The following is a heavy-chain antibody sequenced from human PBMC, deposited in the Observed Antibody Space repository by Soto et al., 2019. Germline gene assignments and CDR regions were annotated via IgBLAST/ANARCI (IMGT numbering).Heavy chain of an antibody. V-gene: IGHV3-23*01. J-gene: IGHJ6*02. D-gene: IGHD3-3*01. Sequence: PGGSLRLSSAASGLTFSSYAMSCVLHAPGKGLEWVSAISGSGGSTYYADSVKDRFTISSDNSKNTLYLQMNSLRAEDTAVYYCAKIPLDHYDFWSGSLYGMDVWGQGTTVTVSS. CDR2: ISGSGGST. CDR1: GLTFSSYA. CDR3: AKIPLDHYDFWSGSLYGMDV.